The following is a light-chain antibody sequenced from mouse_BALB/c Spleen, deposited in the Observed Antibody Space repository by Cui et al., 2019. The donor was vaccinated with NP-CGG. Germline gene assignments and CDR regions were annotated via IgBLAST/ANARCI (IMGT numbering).Light chain of an antibody. Sequence: QAVVTQESALPTSPGETVTLTCRSSTGAVTTSNYFNWVQEKPDHLFTGLIGGTNNRAPGVPARFSGSLIGDKAALTITGAQTEDEAIYFCALWYSNHWVFGGGTKLTVL. CDR2: GTN. CDR3: ALWYSNHWV. CDR1: TGAVTTSNY. J-gene: IGLJ1*01. V-gene: IGLV1*01.